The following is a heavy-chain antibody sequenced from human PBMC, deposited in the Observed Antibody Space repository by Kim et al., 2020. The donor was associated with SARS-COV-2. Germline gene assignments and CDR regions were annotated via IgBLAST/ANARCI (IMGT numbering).Heavy chain of an antibody. J-gene: IGHJ5*02. V-gene: IGHV4-59*01. CDR3: ARDRSAYGDANWFDP. Sequence: PSLKSRVTISVETSKNQFSLKLSSVTAADTAVYYCARDRSAYGDANWFDPWGQGTLVTVSS. D-gene: IGHD4-17*01.